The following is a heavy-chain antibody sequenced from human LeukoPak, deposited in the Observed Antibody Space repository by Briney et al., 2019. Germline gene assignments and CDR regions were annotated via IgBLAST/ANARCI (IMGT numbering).Heavy chain of an antibody. CDR1: GFTFSSYW. D-gene: IGHD3-10*01. CDR2: IKQDGSEK. CDR3: ARDYGSGSYYLDY. J-gene: IGHJ4*02. V-gene: IGHV3-7*01. Sequence: GGSLRLSCAASGFTFSSYWMSWVRQAPGKGLEWVANIKQDGSEKYYADSVKGRFTISRDNAKNSLYLQMNSLRAEDTAVYYCARDYGSGSYYLDYWGQGTLVTVSS.